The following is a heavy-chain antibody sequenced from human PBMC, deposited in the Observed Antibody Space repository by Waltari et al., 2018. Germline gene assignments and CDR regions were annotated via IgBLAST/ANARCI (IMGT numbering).Heavy chain of an antibody. CDR2: INTNTGNP. V-gene: IGHV7-4-1*02. Sequence: QVQLVPSGSELKKPGASVKVSCKASGYTFTSYALNWVRQAPGPGLEWMGWINTNTGNPTYAQCFTGRFVVSLDTSVSTAYLQISSLKAEDTAVYYCARHNYDVWSGYYNLWGQGTLVTVSS. CDR3: ARHNYDVWSGYYNL. D-gene: IGHD3-3*01. J-gene: IGHJ4*02. CDR1: GYTFTSYA.